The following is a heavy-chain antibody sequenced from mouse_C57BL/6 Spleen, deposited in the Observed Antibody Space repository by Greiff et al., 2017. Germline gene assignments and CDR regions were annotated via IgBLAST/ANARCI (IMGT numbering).Heavy chain of an antibody. J-gene: IGHJ4*01. D-gene: IGHD1-1*01. Sequence: QVQLKESGPGLVAPSQSLSITCTVSGFSLTSYAISWVRQPPGKGLEWLGVIWTGGGTNYNSALKSRLSISKDNSKSQVFLKMNILQTDDTARYYCARNDYGSSYDAMDYWGQGTSVTVSS. CDR2: IWTGGGT. CDR1: GFSLTSYA. CDR3: ARNDYGSSYDAMDY. V-gene: IGHV2-9-1*01.